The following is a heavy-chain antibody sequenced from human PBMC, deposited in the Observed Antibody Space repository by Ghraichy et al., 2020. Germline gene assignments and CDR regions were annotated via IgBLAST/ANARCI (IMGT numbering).Heavy chain of an antibody. Sequence: GGSLRLSCAASGFTFSSYAMHWVRQAPGKGLEWVAVISYDGSNKYYADSVKGRFTISRDNSKNTLYLQMNSLRAEDTAVYYCARVDAELVVPAAIDVWGKGTTVTVSS. J-gene: IGHJ6*04. V-gene: IGHV3-30*04. CDR3: ARVDAELVVPAAIDV. D-gene: IGHD2-2*01. CDR1: GFTFSSYA. CDR2: ISYDGSNK.